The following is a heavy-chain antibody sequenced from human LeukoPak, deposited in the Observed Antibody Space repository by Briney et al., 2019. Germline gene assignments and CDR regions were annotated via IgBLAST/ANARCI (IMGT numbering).Heavy chain of an antibody. CDR2: ISSSSSYI. Sequence: PGGSLRLTCAASGFTFSSYSMNWVRQAPGKGLERVSSISSSSSYIYYADSVKGRFTISRDNAKNSLYLQMNSLRAEDTAVYYCVREEVPGVRRWYLDLWGRGTLVTVSS. V-gene: IGHV3-21*01. J-gene: IGHJ2*01. CDR1: GFTFSSYS. D-gene: IGHD7-27*01. CDR3: VREEVPGVRRWYLDL.